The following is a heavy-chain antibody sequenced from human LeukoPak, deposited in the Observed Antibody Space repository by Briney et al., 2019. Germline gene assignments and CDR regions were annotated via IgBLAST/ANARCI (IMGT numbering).Heavy chain of an antibody. V-gene: IGHV3-48*04. CDR2: ISSSGSTI. CDR3: ARTIEMATISYFDY. Sequence: GGSLRLSCAASGFTFSSYSMNWVRQAPGKGLEWVSYISSSGSTIYYADSVKGRFTISRDNAKNSLYLQMNSLRAEDTAVYYCARTIEMATISYFDYWGQGTLVTVSS. D-gene: IGHD5-24*01. J-gene: IGHJ4*02. CDR1: GFTFSSYS.